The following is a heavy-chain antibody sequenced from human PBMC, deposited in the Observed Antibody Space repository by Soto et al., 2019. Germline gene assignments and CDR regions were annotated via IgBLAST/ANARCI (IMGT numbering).Heavy chain of an antibody. CDR2: ISGSGGST. V-gene: IGHV3-23*01. CDR3: AKVSGVVPAAIPLGNWFDP. J-gene: IGHJ5*02. Sequence: EVQLLESGGGLVQPGGSLRLSCAASGFTFSSYAMSWVRQAPGQGLEWVSAISGSGGSTYYADSVKGRFTISRDNSKNTLYLQMSSLRAEDTAVYYCAKVSGVVPAAIPLGNWFDPWGQGTLVTVSS. CDR1: GFTFSSYA. D-gene: IGHD2-2*01.